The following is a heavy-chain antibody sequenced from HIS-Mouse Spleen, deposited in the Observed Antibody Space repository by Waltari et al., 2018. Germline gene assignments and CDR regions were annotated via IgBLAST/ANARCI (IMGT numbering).Heavy chain of an antibody. D-gene: IGHD1-20*01. CDR3: ARDPRITGTTGAFDI. J-gene: IGHJ3*02. CDR2: ISSSSYI. Sequence: EVQLVESGGGLVKPGGSLRLSCAASGFTFSSYSMTWVRHAPGKGLEWVSSISSSSYIYYADSVKGRFTISRDNAKNSLYLQMNSLRAEDTAVYYCARDPRITGTTGAFDIWGQGTMVTVSS. CDR1: GFTFSSYS. V-gene: IGHV3-21*01.